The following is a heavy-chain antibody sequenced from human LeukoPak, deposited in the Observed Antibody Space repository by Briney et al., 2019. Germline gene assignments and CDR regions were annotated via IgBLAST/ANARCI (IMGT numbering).Heavy chain of an antibody. D-gene: IGHD1-26*01. V-gene: IGHV4-39*01. J-gene: IGHJ3*02. Sequence: SETLSXXXSVSGDSXXXXXXXXGWIRQPPXXXXXXXXSIYYSGSTYYNPSXXNRATISVDTSKNQFSLKLTSVTAAXTAVFYCASTRRSGTYLEAFDIWGQGTMVTISS. CDR3: ASTRRSGTYLEAFDI. CDR2: IYYSGST. CDR1: GDSXXXXXXX.